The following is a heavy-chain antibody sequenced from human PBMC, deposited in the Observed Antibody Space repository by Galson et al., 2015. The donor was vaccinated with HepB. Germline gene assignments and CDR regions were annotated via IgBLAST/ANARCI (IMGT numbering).Heavy chain of an antibody. Sequence: SLRLSCAASGFTFSTYAMHWVRQAPGEGLEWVALISYDGATKYYADSVKGRFIISRDNSKNTLYLEMNSLRAEDTAVYYCARAVLGQKYFYYGMDVWGQGATVTVAS. CDR1: GFTFSTYA. CDR2: ISYDGATK. D-gene: IGHD2-8*01. V-gene: IGHV3-30*14. CDR3: ARAVLGQKYFYYGMDV. J-gene: IGHJ6*02.